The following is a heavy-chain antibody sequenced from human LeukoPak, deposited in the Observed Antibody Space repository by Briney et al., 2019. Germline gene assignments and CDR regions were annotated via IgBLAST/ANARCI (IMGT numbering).Heavy chain of an antibody. V-gene: IGHV4-59*01. Sequence: SETLPLTCTVSGVSISSYYWGWVRQPPVKGLEWIGYIYYSGSTNYNPSLKSRVTISVDTCKNQFSLEPSSVTAAVTAVYYCARGIAYDFWSAPPEWNYYYMDVWGKGTTVTVSS. CDR3: ARGIAYDFWSAPPEWNYYYMDV. J-gene: IGHJ6*03. CDR1: GVSISSYY. D-gene: IGHD3-3*01. CDR2: IYYSGST.